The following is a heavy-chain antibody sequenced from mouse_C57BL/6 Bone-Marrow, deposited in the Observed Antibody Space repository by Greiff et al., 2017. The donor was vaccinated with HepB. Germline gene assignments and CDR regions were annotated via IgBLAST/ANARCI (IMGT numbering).Heavy chain of an antibody. Sequence: QVQLQQPGAELVRPGSSVKLSCKASGYTFTSYWMHWVKQRPIQGLEWIGNIDPSDSETHYNQKFKDKATLTVDKSSSTAYMQLSSLTSEDSAVYYCARPGGSSYVDYWGQGTTLTVSS. D-gene: IGHD1-1*01. CDR3: ARPGGSSYVDY. CDR2: IDPSDSET. CDR1: GYTFTSYW. V-gene: IGHV1-52*01. J-gene: IGHJ2*01.